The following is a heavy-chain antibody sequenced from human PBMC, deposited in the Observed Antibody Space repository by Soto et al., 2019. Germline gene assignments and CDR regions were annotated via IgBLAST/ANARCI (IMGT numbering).Heavy chain of an antibody. Sequence: LGGPLRLSCVGSGFRFSVYPLNWFRQAPGQGLEGVANINRRGTPTKYGDSVGGRFSTTRDNTRNSFFLNMDSLRVGVTATYYGVRAAPTPGLDIWGRGTTVTVSS. CDR3: VRAAPTPGLDI. CDR2: INRRGTPT. V-gene: IGHV3-7*03. J-gene: IGHJ6*02. D-gene: IGHD6-13*01. CDR1: GFRFSVYP.